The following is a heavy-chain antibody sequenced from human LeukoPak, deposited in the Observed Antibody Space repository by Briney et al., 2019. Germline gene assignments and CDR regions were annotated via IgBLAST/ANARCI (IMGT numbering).Heavy chain of an antibody. D-gene: IGHD3-22*01. V-gene: IGHV4-38-2*01. J-gene: IGHJ3*02. Sequence: PSETLPLTCAVYGGSFSGYYWGWIRQPPGKGLEWIGSIYHSGSTYYNPSLKSRVTISVDTSKNQFSLKLSSVTAADTAVYYCARRDLPYYYDSSGSFGAFDIWGQGTMVTVSS. CDR2: IYHSGST. CDR3: ARRDLPYYYDSSGSFGAFDI. CDR1: GGSFSGYY.